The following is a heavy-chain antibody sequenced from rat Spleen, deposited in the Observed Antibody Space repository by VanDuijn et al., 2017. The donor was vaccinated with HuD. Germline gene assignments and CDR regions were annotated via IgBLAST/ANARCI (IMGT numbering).Heavy chain of an antibody. CDR1: GFTFSSYG. V-gene: IGHV5-29*01. Sequence: EVQLVESGGGLVQPGRSLKLSCAVSGFTFSSYGMAWVRQDPTKGLEWVATINYDGSHTYYPDSFKGRFTISRDNAKSTLYLQMNSLRSEDTATYYCTREGDIRASYVMDAWGQGTSVTVSS. J-gene: IGHJ4*01. CDR2: INYDGSHT. D-gene: IGHD1-5*01. CDR3: TREGDIRASYVMDA.